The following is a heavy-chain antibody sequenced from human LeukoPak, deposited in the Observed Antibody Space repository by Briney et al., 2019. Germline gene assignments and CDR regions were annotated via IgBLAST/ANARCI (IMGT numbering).Heavy chain of an antibody. V-gene: IGHV1-69*05. J-gene: IGHJ4*02. D-gene: IGHD3-16*01. CDR2: IIPILGTA. CDR3: ARDIGGGGYYFDY. CDR1: GGTFSSYA. Sequence: SVKVSCKASGGTFSSYAISWVRQAPEQGLEWMGGIIPILGTANYAQKFQGRVTITTDESTSTAYMELSSLRSEDTAVYYCARDIGGGGYYFDYWGQGTLVTVSS.